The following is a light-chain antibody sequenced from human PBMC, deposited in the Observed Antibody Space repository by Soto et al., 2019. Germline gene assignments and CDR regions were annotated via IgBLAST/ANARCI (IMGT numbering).Light chain of an antibody. CDR2: DVS. CDR3: CSYAGSYPYV. Sequence: QSALTQPRSVSGSPGQSVTISCTGTSSDVGGYNYVSWYQQHPGKAPKLIIYDVSKRPSGAPDRFSGSKSGNTASVTISGLQAEDEADYYCCSYAGSYPYVFGTGTKGTVL. V-gene: IGLV2-11*01. CDR1: SSDVGGYNY. J-gene: IGLJ1*01.